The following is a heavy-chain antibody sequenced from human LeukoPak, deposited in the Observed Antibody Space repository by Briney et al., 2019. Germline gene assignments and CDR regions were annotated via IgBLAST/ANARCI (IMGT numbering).Heavy chain of an antibody. CDR2: FDPEDGET. Sequence: WASVKVSCKASGYTFTGYYMHWVRQAPGKGLEWMGGFDPEDGETIYAQKFQGRVTMTEDTSTDTAYMELSSLRSEDTAVYYCATDPGGYYYDSSGYLHSLWGQGTLVTVSS. V-gene: IGHV1-24*01. CDR1: GYTFTGYY. CDR3: ATDPGGYYYDSSGYLHSL. D-gene: IGHD3-22*01. J-gene: IGHJ4*02.